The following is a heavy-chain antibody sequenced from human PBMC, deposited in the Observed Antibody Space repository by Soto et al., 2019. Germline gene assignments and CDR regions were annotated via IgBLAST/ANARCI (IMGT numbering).Heavy chain of an antibody. CDR2: INSYNGDT. V-gene: IGHV1-18*04. CDR1: GYTFTSYG. Sequence: ASVKVSCKASGYTFTSYGISWVRQAPGQGLEWMGWINSYNGDTNYAQKLQGRVTMTTDTSTSTAYMELRSLRSDDTAVYYCARYRGDYGAGYYYYYGMDVWGQGTTVTVS. CDR3: ARYRGDYGAGYYYYYGMDV. J-gene: IGHJ6*02. D-gene: IGHD4-17*01.